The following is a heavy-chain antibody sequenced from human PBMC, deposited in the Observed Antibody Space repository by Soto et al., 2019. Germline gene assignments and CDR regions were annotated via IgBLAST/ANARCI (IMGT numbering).Heavy chain of an antibody. D-gene: IGHD2-2*01. CDR3: ARVSSRTTLDS. Sequence: QVQMVQSGAEVKKPGASVKVSCKSSGYTFSIYSINWVRQAPGHGLEWVGWFSPYNGETHYAQKLQGRVTMTTDTPTSTAYMELKSLRSDDTAVYYCARVSSRTTLDSWGPGTLVTVSS. J-gene: IGHJ4*02. CDR1: GYTFSIYS. V-gene: IGHV1-18*04. CDR2: FSPYNGET.